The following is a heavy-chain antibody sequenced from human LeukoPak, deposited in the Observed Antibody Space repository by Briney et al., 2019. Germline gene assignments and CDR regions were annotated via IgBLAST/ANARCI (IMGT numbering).Heavy chain of an antibody. CDR2: ISGSGGST. J-gene: IGHJ4*02. D-gene: IGHD3-10*01. CDR3: AKIPPSFHYNDSGSYTLDY. Sequence: PGGSLRLSCAASGFTFSSYAMSWVRQAPGKGLEWVSAISGSGGSTYYADSVKGRFTISRDNSKNTLYLQMNSLRAEDTAVYCCAKIPPSFHYNDSGSYTLDYWGQGTLVTVSS. CDR1: GFTFSSYA. V-gene: IGHV3-23*01.